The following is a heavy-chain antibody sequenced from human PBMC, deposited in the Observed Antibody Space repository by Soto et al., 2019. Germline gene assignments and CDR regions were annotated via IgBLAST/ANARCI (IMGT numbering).Heavy chain of an antibody. J-gene: IGHJ5*02. V-gene: IGHV6-1*01. Sequence: SQTLSLTCAISGDSVSSNSAAWNWIRQSPSRGLEWLGRTYYRSKWYNDYAVSVKSRITINTDTSKNQFSLQLNSVTPEDTAVYYCARARDSSSWTVNWFDPWGQGTLVTVSS. CDR3: ARARDSSSWTVNWFDP. CDR2: TYYRSKWYN. D-gene: IGHD6-13*01. CDR1: GDSVSSNSAA.